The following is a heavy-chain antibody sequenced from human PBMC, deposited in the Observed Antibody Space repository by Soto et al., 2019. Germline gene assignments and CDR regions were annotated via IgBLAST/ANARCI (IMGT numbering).Heavy chain of an antibody. CDR3: AGGGYSYGSHYYYGMDV. Sequence: SSETLSLTCTVSGGSISSYYWSWIRQPPGKGLEWIGYIYYSGSTNYNPSLKSRVTISVDTSKNQFSLKLSSVTAADTAVYYCAGGGYSYGSHYYYGMDVWGQGTTVTVSS. V-gene: IGHV4-59*01. CDR1: GGSISSYY. J-gene: IGHJ6*02. CDR2: IYYSGST. D-gene: IGHD5-18*01.